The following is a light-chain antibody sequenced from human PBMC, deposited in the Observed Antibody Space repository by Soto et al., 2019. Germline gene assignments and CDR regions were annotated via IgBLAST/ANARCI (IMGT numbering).Light chain of an antibody. Sequence: DIVMTKSSLSLPVTPGEPACISCRSSQSLLHNNGKNYLDWYLQKPGQSPQLLIYLGSNRASGVPDRFSGSGSGTDFTLKISRVEAEDVGVYYCMQALQTPPTFGGGTNVEIK. V-gene: IGKV2-28*01. CDR1: QSLLHNNGKNY. J-gene: IGKJ4*01. CDR2: LGS. CDR3: MQALQTPPT.